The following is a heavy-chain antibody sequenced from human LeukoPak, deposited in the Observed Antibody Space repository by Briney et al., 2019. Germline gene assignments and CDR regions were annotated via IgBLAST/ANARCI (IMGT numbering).Heavy chain of an antibody. D-gene: IGHD6-19*01. V-gene: IGHV3-7*01. CDR3: ARALIAVAGTSTPLDY. J-gene: IGHJ4*02. CDR2: IKQDASDK. CDR1: GFTFSSHW. Sequence: PGGSLRLSCAASGFTFSSHWMSWVRQAPGKGLEWVAYIKQDASDKYYVDSMKGRFTISRDNAKNSLYLQMNSLRAEDTAVYYCARALIAVAGTSTPLDYWGQGTLVTVSS.